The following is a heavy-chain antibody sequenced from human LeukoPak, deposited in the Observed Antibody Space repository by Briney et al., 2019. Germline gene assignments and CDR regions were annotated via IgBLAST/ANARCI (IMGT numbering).Heavy chain of an antibody. D-gene: IGHD2-2*01. J-gene: IGHJ6*04. CDR1: GFIFISYW. CDR3: ARRALRYCSSTSCPAQYYGVDV. CDR2: IKEDGSEK. Sequence: GGSLRLSCAASGFIFISYWMSWVRQAPGKGLEWVANIKEDGSEKYYVDSVKGRFTISRDNAKNSLYLQTNSLRAEDTAVYYCARRALRYCSSTSCPAQYYGVDVWGKGTTVTVSS. V-gene: IGHV3-7*03.